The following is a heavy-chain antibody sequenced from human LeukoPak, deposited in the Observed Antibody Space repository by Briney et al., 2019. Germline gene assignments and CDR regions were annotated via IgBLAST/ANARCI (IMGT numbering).Heavy chain of an antibody. Sequence: ASVKVSCKASGYTFTSYFIHWVRQAPGQGLEWMGVINPSGSSTSYAQRFQGRVTMTRDTSTSTVYMDLSSLRSEDTAVYYCARGAVAALISDYWGQGTLVTVSS. CDR2: INPSGSST. D-gene: IGHD6-6*01. V-gene: IGHV1-46*01. J-gene: IGHJ4*02. CDR3: ARGAVAALISDY. CDR1: GYTFTSYF.